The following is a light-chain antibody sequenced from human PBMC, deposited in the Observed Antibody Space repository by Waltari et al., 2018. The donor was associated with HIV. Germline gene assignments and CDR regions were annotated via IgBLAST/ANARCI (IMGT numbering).Light chain of an antibody. Sequence: QSMLTQPPSVSGAPGQRVSISCTGSSSTIGTGYDVHWYHQLPGTAPKLLIPGNKNLPAGVPDRFPASQAGPSASRTISRLQAEDEAVYFCQSYDISLSASVVFGGGTKLTVL. V-gene: IGLV1-40*01. CDR3: QSYDISLSASVV. CDR2: GNK. J-gene: IGLJ2*01. CDR1: SSTIGTGYD.